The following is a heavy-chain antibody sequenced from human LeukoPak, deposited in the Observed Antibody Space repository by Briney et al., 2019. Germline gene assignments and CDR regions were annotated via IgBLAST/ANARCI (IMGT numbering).Heavy chain of an antibody. D-gene: IGHD6-13*01. CDR2: IKQDGSEK. Sequence: PGGSLRLSCAASGFTFSSYWMSWVRQAPGKGLEWVANIKQDGSEKYYVDSVKGRFTISRDNAKNSLYLQMNSLRAEDTAVYYCARARGDWIAAAGSFYYYYMDVWGKGTTVTVSS. CDR3: ARARGDWIAAAGSFYYYYMDV. CDR1: GFTFSSYW. J-gene: IGHJ6*03. V-gene: IGHV3-7*01.